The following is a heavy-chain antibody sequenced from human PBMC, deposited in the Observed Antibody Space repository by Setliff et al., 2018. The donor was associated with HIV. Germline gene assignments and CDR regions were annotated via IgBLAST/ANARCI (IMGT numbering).Heavy chain of an antibody. CDR1: GGSFSTYY. D-gene: IGHD2-15*01. Sequence: KTSETLSLTCAVYGGSFSTYYWSWIRQSPGKRLEWLGEVNHSGGTNYNPSLKRRLIISSDASKNQFSLRLKSVTAADTAVYFCARRILRSAFDSWGHGTLVTVSS. J-gene: IGHJ4*01. CDR2: VNHSGGT. CDR3: ARRILRSAFDS. V-gene: IGHV4-34*01.